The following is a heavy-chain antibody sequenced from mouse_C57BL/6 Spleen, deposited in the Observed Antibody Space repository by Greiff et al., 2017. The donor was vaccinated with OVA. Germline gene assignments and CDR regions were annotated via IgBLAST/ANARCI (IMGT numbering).Heavy chain of an antibody. J-gene: IGHJ1*03. CDR1: GFSLTSYA. D-gene: IGHD1-1*01. CDR3: AREPSYYGSSYWYFDV. V-gene: IGHV2-9-1*01. CDR2: IWTGGGT. Sequence: VKLQESGPGLVAPSQSLSITCTLSGFSLTSYAISWVRQPPGKGLEWLGVIWTGGGTNYNSALKSRLSISKDNSKSQVFLKMNSLQTDDTARYYCAREPSYYGSSYWYFDVWGTGTTVTVSS.